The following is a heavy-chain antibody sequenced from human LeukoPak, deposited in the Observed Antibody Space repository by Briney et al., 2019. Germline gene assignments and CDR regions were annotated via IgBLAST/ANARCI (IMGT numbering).Heavy chain of an antibody. V-gene: IGHV1-8*01. J-gene: IGHJ6*04. D-gene: IGHD1-1*01. CDR2: MNPNNGNT. CDR3: ARALAGTAELDV. Sequence: ASVKVSCKASGYTFASYDIHWVRQATGQGLEWMGRMNPNNGNTGDAQKFQGRVTMTRDPSISTAYMELSSLRSEDTGVYFCARALAGTAELDVWGKGTTVTVSS. CDR1: GYTFASYD.